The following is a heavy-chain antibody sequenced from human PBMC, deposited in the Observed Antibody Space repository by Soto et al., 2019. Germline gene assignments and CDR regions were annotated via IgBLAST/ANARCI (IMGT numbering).Heavy chain of an antibody. CDR1: GFTFSSYA. Sequence: GGSLRLSCEASGFTFSSYAMSWVRQPPGKGLEWVSAISGSGGSTYYADSVKGRFTISRDNAKNTLYLQMNSLRAEDTAVYYCAKGSSSGSTTFFDYWGQGTLVTVSS. J-gene: IGHJ4*02. CDR3: AKGSSSGSTTFFDY. CDR2: ISGSGGST. D-gene: IGHD6-19*01. V-gene: IGHV3-23*01.